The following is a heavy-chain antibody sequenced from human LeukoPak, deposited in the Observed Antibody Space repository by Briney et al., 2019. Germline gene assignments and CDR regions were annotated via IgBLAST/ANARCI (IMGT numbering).Heavy chain of an antibody. CDR2: IYYSGST. CDR3: ASSNYDSSGYRLSLDY. Sequence: PSETLSLTCTVSGGSISSYYWSWIRQPPGKGLEWIGYIYYSGSTNYNPSLKSRVTISVDTSKNQFSLKLSSVTAADTAVYYCASSNYDSSGYRLSLDYWGQGTLVTVSS. J-gene: IGHJ4*02. CDR1: GGSISSYY. V-gene: IGHV4-59*01. D-gene: IGHD3-22*01.